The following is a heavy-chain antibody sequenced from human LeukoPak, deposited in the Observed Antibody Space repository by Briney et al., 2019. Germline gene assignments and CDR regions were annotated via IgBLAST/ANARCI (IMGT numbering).Heavy chain of an antibody. J-gene: IGHJ5*02. CDR1: GYTFLGYY. Sequence: ASVKVSCKASGYTFLGYYIHWVRQAPGQGLEWMGWINPNSGDTNYIQRYQGRVTMTRDTSISTAYMELSRLRSDDTAVYFCGRAEHSGYGLRIWFDPWGQGTRVTVSS. CDR3: GRAEHSGYGLRIWFDP. V-gene: IGHV1-2*02. CDR2: INPNSGDT. D-gene: IGHD5-12*01.